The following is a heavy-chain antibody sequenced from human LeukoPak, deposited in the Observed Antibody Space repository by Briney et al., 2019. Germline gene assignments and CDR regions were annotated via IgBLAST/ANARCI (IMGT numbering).Heavy chain of an antibody. Sequence: GGSLRLSCAASGFTFRTYAMHWVRQAPAKGQEWVAVISNDAYNKYYADSVKGRFTITRDNSKNTPYLEMNSLRAEDTAVYYCSRDFSGASRIDYWGQGTLATVSS. CDR2: ISNDAYNK. CDR3: SRDFSGASRIDY. D-gene: IGHD4/OR15-4a*01. J-gene: IGHJ4*02. V-gene: IGHV3-30-3*01. CDR1: GFTFRTYA.